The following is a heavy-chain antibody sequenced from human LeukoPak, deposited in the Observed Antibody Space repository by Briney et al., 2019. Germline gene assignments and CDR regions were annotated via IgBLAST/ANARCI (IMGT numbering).Heavy chain of an antibody. CDR1: GYTFTSYD. CDR2: MNPNSGNT. V-gene: IGHV1-8*01. D-gene: IGHD2-15*01. CDR3: ARVAGGYCSGGSCYASSGWYFLVY. J-gene: IGHJ4*02. Sequence: ASVKASCKASGYTFTSYDINWVRQATGQGLEWMGWMNPNSGNTGYAQKFQGRVTMTTNTSISTAYMELSRLRSEDTAVYYCARVAGGYCSGGSCYASSGWYFLVYWGQGTLVTVSS.